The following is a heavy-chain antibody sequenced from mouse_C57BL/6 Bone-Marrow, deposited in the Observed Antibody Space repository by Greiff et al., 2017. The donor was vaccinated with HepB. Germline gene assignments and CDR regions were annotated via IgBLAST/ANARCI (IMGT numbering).Heavy chain of an antibody. CDR3: VHGSYGSSYYAMDY. V-gene: IGHV10-1*01. J-gene: IGHJ4*01. CDR2: IRSKSNNYAT. Sequence: EVKLVESGGGLVQPKGSLKLSCAASGFSFNTYAMNWVRQAPGKGLEWVARIRSKSNNYATYYADSVKDRFTISRDDSESMLYLQMNNLKTEDTAMYYCVHGSYGSSYYAMDYWGQGTSVTVSS. D-gene: IGHD1-1*01. CDR1: GFSFNTYA.